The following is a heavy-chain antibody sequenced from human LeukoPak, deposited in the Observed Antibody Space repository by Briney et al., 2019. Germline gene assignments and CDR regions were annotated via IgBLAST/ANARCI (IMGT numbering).Heavy chain of an antibody. CDR2: INPNSGGT. J-gene: IGHJ5*02. Sequence: ASVKASCKASGYTFTGYYMHWVRQAPGQGLEWMGWINPNSGGTNYAQKFQGRVTMTRDTSISTAYMELSRLRSDDTAVYYCARGLSGTTLGTAWGQGTLVTVSS. V-gene: IGHV1-2*02. D-gene: IGHD1-7*01. CDR3: ARGLSGTTLGTA. CDR1: GYTFTGYY.